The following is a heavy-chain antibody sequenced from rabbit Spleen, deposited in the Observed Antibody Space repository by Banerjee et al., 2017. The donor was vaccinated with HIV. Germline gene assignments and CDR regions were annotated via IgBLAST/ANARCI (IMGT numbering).Heavy chain of an antibody. CDR3: ARDTGSSFSSYGMDL. Sequence: QEQLEESGGGLVKPEGSLTLTCKASGFSFSDRDVMCWVRQAPAKGLEWIGCINTATGNTYYASWAKGRFTISKTSSTTLTLQMTSLTAADTATYFCARDTGSSFSSYGMDLWGPGTLVTVS. D-gene: IGHD8-1*01. CDR2: INTATGNT. CDR1: GFSFSDRDV. V-gene: IGHV1S45*01. J-gene: IGHJ6*01.